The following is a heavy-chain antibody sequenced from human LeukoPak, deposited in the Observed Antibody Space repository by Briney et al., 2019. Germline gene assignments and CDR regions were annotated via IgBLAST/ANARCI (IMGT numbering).Heavy chain of an antibody. V-gene: IGHV4-31*03. CDR2: IYYTGSV. CDR3: ARDHSYYFGSQTSTLDV. CDR1: GASISTGGFY. J-gene: IGHJ6*02. D-gene: IGHD3-10*01. Sequence: PSETLSLTCTISGASISTGGFYWTWIRQPPGEGLEWIGYIYYTGSVDYNASLKSRLTVSLDTSKNRFSLKLNSVTAADTAVYYCARDHSYYFGSQTSTLDVWGQGTAVTVSS.